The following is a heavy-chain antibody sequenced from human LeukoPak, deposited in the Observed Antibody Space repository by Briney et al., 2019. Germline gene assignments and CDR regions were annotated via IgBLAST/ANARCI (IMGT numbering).Heavy chain of an antibody. Sequence: PGGSLRLSCAASRFTFSTYAMTWVRQAPGKGLEWVSGITGSGGSTYHADSVKGRFTISRDISKNTLYLQMNSLRAEDTAVYYCAKDAGGTWGLNWFDPWGQGTLVTVSS. V-gene: IGHV3-23*01. CDR1: RFTFSTYA. D-gene: IGHD7-27*01. CDR2: ITGSGGST. J-gene: IGHJ5*02. CDR3: AKDAGGTWGLNWFDP.